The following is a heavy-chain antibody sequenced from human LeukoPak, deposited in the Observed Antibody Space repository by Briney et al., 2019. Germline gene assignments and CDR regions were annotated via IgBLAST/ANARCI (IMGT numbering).Heavy chain of an antibody. CDR3: ARDSSGYDY. CDR1: GGSVSSGSYY. D-gene: IGHD6-19*01. CDR2: IYYGGST. Sequence: PSETLSLTCTVSGGSVSSGSYYWSWIRQPPGKGLEWIGYIYYGGSTNYNPSLKSRVTISVDTSKNQFSLKLSSVTAADTAVYYCARDSSGYDYWGQGTLVTVSS. J-gene: IGHJ4*02. V-gene: IGHV4-61*01.